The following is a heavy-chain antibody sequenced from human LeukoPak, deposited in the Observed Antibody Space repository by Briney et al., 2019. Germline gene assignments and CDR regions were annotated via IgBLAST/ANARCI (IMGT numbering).Heavy chain of an antibody. D-gene: IGHD3-10*01. J-gene: IGHJ4*02. V-gene: IGHV1-2*02. CDR2: ISPNSGGT. CDR1: GFTFSGYY. CDR3: AREPSGSGGYDY. Sequence: GASVKVSCKASGFTFSGYYMHWVRQAPGQGLEWMAWISPNSGGTNCVQKFQGRVTVTRDTSISTDYMEISGLTSDDTALYYCAREPSGSGGYDYWGQGTLVTVSS.